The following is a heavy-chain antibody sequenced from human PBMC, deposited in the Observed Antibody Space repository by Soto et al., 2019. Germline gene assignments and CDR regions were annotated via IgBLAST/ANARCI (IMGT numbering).Heavy chain of an antibody. D-gene: IGHD6-13*01. V-gene: IGHV3-15*07. CDR3: TTDVWYSSSWYRVNAFDI. J-gene: IGHJ3*02. CDR2: IKSKTDGGTT. Sequence: PGGSLRLSCAASGFTFSNAWMNWVRQAPGKGLEWVGRIKSKTDGGTTDYAAPVKGRFTISRDDSKNTLYLQMNSLKTEDTAVYYCTTDVWYSSSWYRVNAFDIWGQGTMVTVSS. CDR1: GFTFSNAW.